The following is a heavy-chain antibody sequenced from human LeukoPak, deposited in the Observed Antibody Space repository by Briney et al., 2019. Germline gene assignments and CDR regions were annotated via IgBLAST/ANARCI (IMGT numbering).Heavy chain of an antibody. V-gene: IGHV4-59*01. J-gene: IGHJ6*03. Sequence: SETLSLTCTVSGGSISNYYWNWIRQSPGKGLEWIGYIHYTGNTYYNPSLKSRVNMSLDTSKNQFSLQLSSVTAADTAVYYCARAVSGSPFYMDVWGKGTTVTVS. CDR3: ARAVSGSPFYMDV. D-gene: IGHD5-12*01. CDR2: IHYTGNT. CDR1: GGSISNYY.